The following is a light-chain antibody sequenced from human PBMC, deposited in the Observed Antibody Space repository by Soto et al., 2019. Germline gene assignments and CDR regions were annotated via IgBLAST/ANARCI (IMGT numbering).Light chain of an antibody. CDR2: WAS. J-gene: IGKJ2*01. Sequence: DIVMTQSPDSLAVSLGERATINCKSSQNVLYSSNNKNYLAWYQQKPGQSPKLLIYWASTRESGVPDRFSGSGSGTDFPLTISSLQAEDVAVYYCQQYYGTPYTFGQGTKLEIK. V-gene: IGKV4-1*01. CDR1: QNVLYSSNNKNY. CDR3: QQYYGTPYT.